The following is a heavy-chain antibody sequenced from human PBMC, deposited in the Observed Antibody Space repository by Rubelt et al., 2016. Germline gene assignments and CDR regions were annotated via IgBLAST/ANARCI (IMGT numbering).Heavy chain of an antibody. CDR2: IDHSGST. CDR3: ARNSIGWSQMDY. Sequence: QVQLHQWGAGLLKPSDTLSLTCAVYGGSLSGYHWSWIRQPPGKGLEWIGEIDHSGSTSYNPSLESRVTISMDKSMHHFSRRLSSVTDADTAVDYCARNSIGWSQMDYWGQGTQVTVSS. J-gene: IGHJ4*02. D-gene: IGHD6-19*01. CDR1: GGSLSGYH. V-gene: IGHV4-34*01.